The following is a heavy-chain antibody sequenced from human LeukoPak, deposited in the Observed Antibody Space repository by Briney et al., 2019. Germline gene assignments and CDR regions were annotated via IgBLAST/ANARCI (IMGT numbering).Heavy chain of an antibody. CDR1: GFPLSSYS. CDR2: IYSRTSSI. CDR3: AREPEPLAYGDSTNLDY. D-gene: IGHD3-10*01. Sequence: GGSLRLAWSPSGFPLSSYSIKGVRQAPPKGREWVACIYSRTSSIYSAASVKGRFSISRDNATDSVYLQMNSLRVDATAAYYCAREPEPLAYGDSTNLDYWGQGTLVTVSS. V-gene: IGHV3-21*01. J-gene: IGHJ4*02.